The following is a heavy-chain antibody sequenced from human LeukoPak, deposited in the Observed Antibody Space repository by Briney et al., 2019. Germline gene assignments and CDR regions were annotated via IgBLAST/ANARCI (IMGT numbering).Heavy chain of an antibody. CDR3: TTTYVDTAMVNDY. CDR1: GFTFSNAW. J-gene: IGHJ4*02. V-gene: IGHV3-15*01. CDR2: IKSKTDGGTT. Sequence: PGGSLRLSCAASGFTFSNAWMSWVRQAPGKGLEWVGRIKSKTDGGTTDYAAPVKGRFTISRDDSKNTLYLQMNSLKTEDTAVYYCTTTYVDTAMVNDYWGQGTLVTVSS. D-gene: IGHD5-18*01.